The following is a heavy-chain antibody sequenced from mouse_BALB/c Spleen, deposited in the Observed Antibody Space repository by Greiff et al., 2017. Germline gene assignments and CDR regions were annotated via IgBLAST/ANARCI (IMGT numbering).Heavy chain of an antibody. V-gene: IGHV2-4-1*01. CDR1: GFSLTSYG. J-gene: IGHJ1*01. CDR3: ARYGNYAYFDV. Sequence: QVQLQQSGPGLVQPSQSLSITCTVSGFSLTSYGVHWVRQSPGKGLEWLGVIWSGGSTDYNAAFISRLSISKDNSKSQVFFKMNSLQADDTAIYYCARYGNYAYFDVWGAGTTVTVSS. CDR2: IWSGGST. D-gene: IGHD2-1*01.